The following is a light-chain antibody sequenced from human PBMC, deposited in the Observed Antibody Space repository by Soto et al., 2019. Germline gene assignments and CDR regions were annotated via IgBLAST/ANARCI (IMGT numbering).Light chain of an antibody. Sequence: QSALTQPASVSGSPGQSITISCTGTSSDVGGYNSVSWYQQHPGKAPKLIIYEVTHRPSGVSNRFSGSQSANTASLTISGLQAEDEADYYCCSYAGSYTHVFGTGTKVTVL. V-gene: IGLV2-14*01. CDR3: CSYAGSYTHV. CDR2: EVT. J-gene: IGLJ1*01. CDR1: SSDVGGYNS.